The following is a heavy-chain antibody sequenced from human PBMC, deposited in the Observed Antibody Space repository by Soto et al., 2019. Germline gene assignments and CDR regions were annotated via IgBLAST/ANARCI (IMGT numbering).Heavy chain of an antibody. CDR1: RFTFSSYG. J-gene: IGHJ4*02. V-gene: IGHV3-30*18. CDR2: ISYDGSNK. CDR3: AKASNTYDILTGYIDY. Sequence: PGGSLRLSCAASRFTFSSYGMHWVRQAPGKGLEWVAVISYDGSNKYYVDSVKGRFTISRDNSKNTLYLQMNRLRAEDTAVYYCAKASNTYDILTGYIDYWGQGTLVTVSS. D-gene: IGHD3-9*01.